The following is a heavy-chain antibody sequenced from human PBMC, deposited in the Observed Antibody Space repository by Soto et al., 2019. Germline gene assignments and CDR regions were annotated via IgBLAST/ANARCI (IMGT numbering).Heavy chain of an antibody. V-gene: IGHV3-21*01. CDR2: ISSSSSYI. D-gene: IGHD3-3*01. J-gene: IGHJ5*02. CDR1: GFTFSSYS. CDR3: ARAPRRITIFGVFMTTGAPNWFDP. Sequence: PGGSMRLSCAASGFTFSSYSMNWVRQAPGKGLEWVSSISSSSSYIYYADSVKGRFTISRDNAKNSLYRQMNSLRAEDTAVYYCARAPRRITIFGVFMTTGAPNWFDPCGEGTLVTVSS.